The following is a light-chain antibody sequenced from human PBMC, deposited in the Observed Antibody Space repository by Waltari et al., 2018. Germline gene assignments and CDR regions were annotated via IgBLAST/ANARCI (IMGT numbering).Light chain of an antibody. CDR2: EVT. CDR1: STDVGSYNR. V-gene: IGLV2-18*02. J-gene: IGLJ3*02. Sequence: QSALTQPPSVSGSPGQSVTISCPGTSTDVGSYNRVSWYQQSPGTAPQLIIYEVTHRPSGVPDRFSGSKSGNTASLTISGLQAEDEADYYCSSYTSSSTVVFGGGTKLTVL. CDR3: SSYTSSSTVV.